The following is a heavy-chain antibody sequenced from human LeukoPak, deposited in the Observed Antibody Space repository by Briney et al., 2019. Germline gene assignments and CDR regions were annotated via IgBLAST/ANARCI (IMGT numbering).Heavy chain of an antibody. V-gene: IGHV4-39*01. J-gene: IGHJ5*02. Sequence: SETLSLTCTVSGGSISSSSYYWGWIRQPPGKGLEWIGIIYYSGSTYYNPSLKSRLTISVDTSKNQFSLKLSSVTATDTAVYYCARRGYCSSTSCYEYWFDPWGQGTLVTVPS. CDR1: GGSISSSSYY. CDR3: ARRGYCSSTSCYEYWFDP. D-gene: IGHD2-2*01. CDR2: IYYSGST.